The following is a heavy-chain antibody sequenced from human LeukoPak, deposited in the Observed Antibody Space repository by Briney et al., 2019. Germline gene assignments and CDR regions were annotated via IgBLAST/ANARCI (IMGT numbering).Heavy chain of an antibody. CDR3: ARVTMVRGVIMRSRKTEAFDI. CDR1: GFTFSSYW. CDR2: IKQDGSEK. Sequence: GGSLRLSCAASGFTFSSYWMSWVRQAPGKGLEWVANIKQDGSEKYYVDSVKGRFTISRDNAKNSLYLQMNSLRAEDTAVYYCARVTMVRGVIMRSRKTEAFDIWGQGTMVTVSS. D-gene: IGHD3-10*01. V-gene: IGHV3-7*01. J-gene: IGHJ3*02.